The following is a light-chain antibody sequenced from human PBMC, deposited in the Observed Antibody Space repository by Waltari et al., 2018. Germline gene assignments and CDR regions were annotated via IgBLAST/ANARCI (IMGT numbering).Light chain of an antibody. CDR2: ATS. CDR1: QRVSSY. Sequence: DIQMTQFPSSLSASVGDSVSISCRASQRVSSYLNWYQQKPGKAPKLLIYATSSLQSGVPSRFSGSGSGTDFTLTISSLQPEDFATYYCQQSYSLFTFGPGTKVDMK. J-gene: IGKJ3*01. CDR3: QQSYSLFT. V-gene: IGKV1-39*01.